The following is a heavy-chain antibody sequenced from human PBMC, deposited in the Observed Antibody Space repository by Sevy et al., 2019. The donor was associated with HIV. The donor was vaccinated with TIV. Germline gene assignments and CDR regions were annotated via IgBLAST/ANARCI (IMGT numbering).Heavy chain of an antibody. J-gene: IGHJ6*02. V-gene: IGHV3-11*01. CDR1: GFTLSDYY. CDR3: ARDHVKDGKGGDYYYHAMDV. CDR2: ISGSDDSGGDDTI. Sequence: GGSLRLSCTASGFTLSDYYMSWIRQAPGKGLQWISYISGSDDSGGDDTIYYADSVKGRFTISRDNAKNSLYLQMSSLGTNDTAGYYCARDHVKDGKGGDYYYHAMDVWGRGTTVTVSS. D-gene: IGHD3-16*01.